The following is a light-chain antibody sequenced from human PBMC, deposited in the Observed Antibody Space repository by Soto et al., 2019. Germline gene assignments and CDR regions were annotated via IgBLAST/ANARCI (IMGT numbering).Light chain of an antibody. Sequence: QSVLTQPASVSGSTGQSITISCTGTSSDVGGYNYVSWYQQHPGKAPKLMIYEVSNRPSGVSNRFSGSKSGNTASLTISGLQAEDEADYYCSSHTSSSTVVFGGGTKLTVL. CDR1: SSDVGGYNY. CDR2: EVS. J-gene: IGLJ2*01. V-gene: IGLV2-14*01. CDR3: SSHTSSSTVV.